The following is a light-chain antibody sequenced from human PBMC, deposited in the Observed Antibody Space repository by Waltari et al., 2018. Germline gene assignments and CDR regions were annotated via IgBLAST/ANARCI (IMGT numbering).Light chain of an antibody. Sequence: QSALTQPASVSGSLGQSLTISCTGTHSDIGAYDYVYWYQQHPGKAPKLILFDVSHRPSGISNRFSGSKSGDTASLTISGLQPEDEADYYCSSYSYITTLQIFGTGTWLTV. CDR3: SSYSYITTLQI. CDR1: HSDIGAYDY. CDR2: DVS. V-gene: IGLV2-14*01. J-gene: IGLJ1*01.